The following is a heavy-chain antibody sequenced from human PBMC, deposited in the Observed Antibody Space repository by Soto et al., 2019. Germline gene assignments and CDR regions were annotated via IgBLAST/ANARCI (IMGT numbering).Heavy chain of an antibody. CDR2: ISYDRSYG. CDR1: GITFSRSG. J-gene: IGHJ6*03. Sequence: QVQLVESGGGVVQPGRALRLSCAASGITFSRSGMHWVRQAPGNGLEWITAISYDRSYGLYADSVKGRFTTSRDNSKNTLYLQMDSLRVDDTAIYYCARDDPKSYYYYMDVWGRGTTVTVSS. V-gene: IGHV3-30*03. CDR3: ARDDPKSYYYYMDV.